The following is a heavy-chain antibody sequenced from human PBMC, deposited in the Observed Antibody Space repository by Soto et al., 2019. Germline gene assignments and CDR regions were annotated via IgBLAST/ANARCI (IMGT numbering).Heavy chain of an antibody. Sequence: PGGSLRLSCASSGFTFSSYGMHWVRQAPGKGLEWVAVISYDGSNKYYADSVKGRFTISRDNSKNTLYLQMNSLRAEDTAVYYCAKGPHLNYGDYAFDYWGQGTLVTVS. D-gene: IGHD4-17*01. CDR1: GFTFSSYG. J-gene: IGHJ4*02. CDR3: AKGPHLNYGDYAFDY. V-gene: IGHV3-30*18. CDR2: ISYDGSNK.